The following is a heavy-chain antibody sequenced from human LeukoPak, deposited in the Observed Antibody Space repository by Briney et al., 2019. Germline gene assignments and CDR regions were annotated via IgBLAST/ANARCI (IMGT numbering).Heavy chain of an antibody. CDR3: WRTHSLGAQIDY. CDR1: GFTFSSYG. D-gene: IGHD1-26*01. J-gene: IGHJ4*02. CDR2: ISYDGSNK. V-gene: IGHV3-30*03. Sequence: PGRSLRLSCAASGFTFSSYGMHWVRQAPGKGLERVAVISYDGSNKYDADSVKGRFTISRDNSKNTLYLQMNSLRAEDTAVYYCWRTHSLGAQIDYWGQGTLVTVSS.